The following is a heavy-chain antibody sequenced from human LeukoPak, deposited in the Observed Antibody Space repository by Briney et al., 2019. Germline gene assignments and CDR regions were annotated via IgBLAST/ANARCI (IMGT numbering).Heavy chain of an antibody. CDR3: ARALGPYWYFDL. D-gene: IGHD7-27*01. J-gene: IGHJ2*01. V-gene: IGHV1-69*04. CDR1: GGTFSNYA. CDR2: IIPILGVA. Sequence: ASVKVSFKASGGTFSNYAISWVRQAPGQGLEWMGRIIPILGVAYYAQNFQGRVTFTADKSTSTAYMELTSLRSEDTAMYYCARALGPYWYFDLWGRGTLVTVSS.